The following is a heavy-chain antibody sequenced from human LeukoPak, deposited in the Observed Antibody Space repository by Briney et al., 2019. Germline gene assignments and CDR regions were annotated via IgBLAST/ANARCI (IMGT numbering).Heavy chain of an antibody. V-gene: IGHV1-69*01. CDR2: IIPIFGTA. J-gene: IGHJ3*02. CDR1: GGTFSIYA. Sequence: EASVKVSSKASGGTFSIYAISWVRQAPGQGLEWMGGIIPIFGTANYAQKFQGRVTITADESTSTAYMELRSLRSDDTAVYYCARDRMDYGDYDDAFDIWGQGTMVTVSS. D-gene: IGHD4-17*01. CDR3: ARDRMDYGDYDDAFDI.